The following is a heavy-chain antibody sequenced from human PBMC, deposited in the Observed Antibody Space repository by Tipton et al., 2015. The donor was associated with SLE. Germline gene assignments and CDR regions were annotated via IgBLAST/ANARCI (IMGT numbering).Heavy chain of an antibody. CDR3: ARDTYYDYIWGSNRYFDL. D-gene: IGHD3-16*01. CDR1: GFTFSSYW. V-gene: IGHV3-7*01. CDR2: IKQDGSEK. Sequence: SLRLSCAASGFTFSSYWMSWVRQAPGKGLEWVANIKQDGSEKYYVDSVKGRFTISRDNAKNSLYLQMNSLRAEDTAVYYCARDTYYDYIWGSNRYFDLWGRGTLVTVSS. J-gene: IGHJ2*01.